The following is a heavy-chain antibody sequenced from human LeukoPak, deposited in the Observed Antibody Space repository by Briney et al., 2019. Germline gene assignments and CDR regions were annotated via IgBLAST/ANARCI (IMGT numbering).Heavy chain of an antibody. D-gene: IGHD3-22*01. CDR1: GFTFSSYA. V-gene: IGHV3-23*01. J-gene: IGHJ4*02. CDR3: AKASWDDSSGLYY. Sequence: GGSLRLSCAASGFTFSSYAMSWVRQAPGKGLEWVSAISGSGGSTYYADSVKGRFTISRDNSKNTLYLQMNSLRAEDTAVYYCAKASWDDSSGLYYWGQETLVTVSS. CDR2: ISGSGGST.